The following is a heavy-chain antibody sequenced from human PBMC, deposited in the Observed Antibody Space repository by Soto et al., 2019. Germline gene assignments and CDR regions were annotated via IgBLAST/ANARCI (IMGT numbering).Heavy chain of an antibody. CDR1: GGSISSYY. CDR2: IYYSGST. V-gene: IGHV4-59*01. Sequence: SETLSLTCTVSGGSISSYYWSWIRQPPGKGLEWIGYIYYSGSTNYTPSLKRRVTISVDTSKNQLSLKLSSVTAADTAVYYCASGRLGPDAFDIWGQGTMVTVSS. J-gene: IGHJ3*02. CDR3: ASGRLGPDAFDI. D-gene: IGHD3-9*01.